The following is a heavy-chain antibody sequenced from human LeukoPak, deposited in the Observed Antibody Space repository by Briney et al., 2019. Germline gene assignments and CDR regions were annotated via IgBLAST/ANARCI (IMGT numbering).Heavy chain of an antibody. CDR3: ARERLSPIVEEDY. D-gene: IGHD1-26*01. Sequence: PSETLSLTCTVSGGSISSGSYYWSWIRQPAGRGLEWIGRIYTSGSTNYNPSLKSRVTISVDTSKNQFSLRLSSVTAADTAVYYCARERLSPIVEEDYWGQGTLVTVSS. V-gene: IGHV4-61*02. CDR2: IYTSGST. J-gene: IGHJ4*02. CDR1: GGSISSGSYY.